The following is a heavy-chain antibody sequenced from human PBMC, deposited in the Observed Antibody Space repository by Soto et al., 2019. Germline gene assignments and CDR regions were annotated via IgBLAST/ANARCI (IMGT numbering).Heavy chain of an antibody. V-gene: IGHV3-30*14. J-gene: IGHJ4*02. CDR3: ARTTNNYGREGILDY. CDR2: ISYDGSNK. Sequence: QVQLVESGGGVVQPGRSLRLSCAASGFTFSSYAMHWVRQAPGKGLEWVAVISYDGSNKYYADSVKGRFTISRDNSKNTLYLQMNSLTAEDTAVYYCARTTNNYGREGILDYWGQGTLVTVSS. D-gene: IGHD3-10*01. CDR1: GFTFSSYA.